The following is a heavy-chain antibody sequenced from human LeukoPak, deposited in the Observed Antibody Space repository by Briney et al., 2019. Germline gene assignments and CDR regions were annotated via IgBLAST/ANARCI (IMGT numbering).Heavy chain of an antibody. CDR1: GYTLTELS. J-gene: IGHJ4*02. Sequence: ASVKVSCKVSGYTLTELSMHWVRLAPGKGLEWMGGFDPEDGETIYAQKFQGRVTMTEDTSTDTAYMELSSLRSEDTAVYYCATDSSLYSSSWTDLDYWGQGTLVTVSS. D-gene: IGHD6-13*01. CDR2: FDPEDGET. CDR3: ATDSSLYSSSWTDLDY. V-gene: IGHV1-24*01.